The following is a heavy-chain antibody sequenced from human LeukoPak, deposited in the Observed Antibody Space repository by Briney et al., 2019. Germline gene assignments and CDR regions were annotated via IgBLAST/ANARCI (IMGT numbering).Heavy chain of an antibody. CDR1: GFTVSSNY. CDR3: ARGVFYSSDYSNCFDP. CDR2: IYSGGTI. Sequence: GGSLRLSCAASGFTVSSNYMSWVRQAPGKGLEWVSVIYSGGTIYYADSVKGRFTISRDNAKNSLYLQMNSLRAEDTAVYYCARGVFYSSDYSNCFDPWGQGTLVTVSS. D-gene: IGHD6-19*01. V-gene: IGHV3-66*01. J-gene: IGHJ5*02.